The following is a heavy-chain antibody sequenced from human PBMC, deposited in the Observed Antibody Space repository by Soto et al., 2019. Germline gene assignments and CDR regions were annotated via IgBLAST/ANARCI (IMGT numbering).Heavy chain of an antibody. D-gene: IGHD4-4*01. J-gene: IGHJ5*02. CDR2: INPNSGGT. CDR1: GYTFTCYY. V-gene: IGHV1-2*04. CDR3: ARDVATTVTTGPSNWFDP. Sequence: GASVTVSCQASGYTFTCYYMHWVRQAPGQGLEWMGWINPNSGGTNYAQKFQGWVTMTRDTSISTAYMELSRLRSDDTAVYYCARDVATTVTTGPSNWFDPWGQGTLVTVSS.